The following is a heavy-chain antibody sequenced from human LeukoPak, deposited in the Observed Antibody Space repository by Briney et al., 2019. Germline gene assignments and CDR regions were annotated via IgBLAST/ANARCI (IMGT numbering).Heavy chain of an antibody. Sequence: ASVKVSCKASGYTFTGYYMHWVRQAPRQGLEWMGWINPNSGGTNYAQKFQGRVTMTRDTSISTAYMELSRLRSDDTAVYYCASNYYDSSGYYWDYWGQGTLVTVSS. V-gene: IGHV1-2*02. J-gene: IGHJ4*02. D-gene: IGHD3-22*01. CDR1: GYTFTGYY. CDR2: INPNSGGT. CDR3: ASNYYDSSGYYWDY.